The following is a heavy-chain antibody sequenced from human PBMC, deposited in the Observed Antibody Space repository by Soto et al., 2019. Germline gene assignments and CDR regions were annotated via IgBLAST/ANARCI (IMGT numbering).Heavy chain of an antibody. CDR2: ISGSGDGT. CDR3: AKCGYGSSGRLLSYFQH. J-gene: IGHJ1*01. Sequence: EVQLLESGGGLVQPGGSLRLSCAASGFTFNIYAMSWVRQAPGKGLEWVSAISGSGDGTYYADSVEGRFTISRDNSNNTLYLQMSSLRAEDTAVYYCAKCGYGSSGRLLSYFQHWGQGTLVTVSS. D-gene: IGHD3-22*01. CDR1: GFTFNIYA. V-gene: IGHV3-23*01.